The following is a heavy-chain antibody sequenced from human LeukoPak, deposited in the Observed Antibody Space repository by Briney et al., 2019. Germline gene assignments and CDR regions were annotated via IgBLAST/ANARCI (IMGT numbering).Heavy chain of an antibody. CDR3: AKRRADYYGSGRGLNYFDY. CDR2: ISGNGGST. J-gene: IGHJ4*02. D-gene: IGHD3-10*01. CDR1: GFTFTSYA. Sequence: GGSLRLSCAAPGFTFTSYAMSWVRQAPGKGLEWVSAISGNGGSTYYADSVKGRFTISRDNSKNTLYLQMNSLRAEDTAIYYCAKRRADYYGSGRGLNYFDYWGQGTLVTVSS. V-gene: IGHV3-23*01.